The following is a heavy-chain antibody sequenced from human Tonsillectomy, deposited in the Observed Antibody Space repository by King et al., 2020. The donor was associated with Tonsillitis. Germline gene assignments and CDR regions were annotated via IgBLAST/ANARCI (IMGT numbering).Heavy chain of an antibody. CDR1: GFTFDDYG. J-gene: IGHJ3*02. D-gene: IGHD3/OR15-3a*01. Sequence: VQLVESGGTVIRPGGSLRLSCAASGFTFDDYGMSWVRQAPGKGLEWVAGLNWNGGSAVYTESVKGRFTISRDNVKNSLYLQINSLRAEDTALYYCAGDKYYDSLTGGLHDAFDMWGQGTMVTVSS. V-gene: IGHV3-20*04. CDR3: AGDKYYDSLTGGLHDAFDM. CDR2: LNWNGGSA.